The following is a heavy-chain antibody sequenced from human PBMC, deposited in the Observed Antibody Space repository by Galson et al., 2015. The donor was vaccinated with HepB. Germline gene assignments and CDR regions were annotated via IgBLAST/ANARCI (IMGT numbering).Heavy chain of an antibody. Sequence: SVKVSCKASGYTFTSYDINWVRQATGQGLEWMGWMNPNSGNTGYAQKFQGRVTMTRNTSISTAYMELSSLRSEDTAVYYCARIPPFSNYDYIWGSYRSDPFWYFDLWGRGTLVTVSS. CDR3: ARIPPFSNYDYIWGSYRSDPFWYFDL. D-gene: IGHD3-16*02. J-gene: IGHJ2*01. CDR1: GYTFTSYD. V-gene: IGHV1-8*01. CDR2: MNPNSGNT.